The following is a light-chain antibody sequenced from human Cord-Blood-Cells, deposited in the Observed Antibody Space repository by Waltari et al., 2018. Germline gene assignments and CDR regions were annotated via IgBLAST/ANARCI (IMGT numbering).Light chain of an antibody. CDR1: SSNIGSNY. J-gene: IGLJ3*02. CDR3: AAWDDSLSGLWV. Sequence: QSVLTQPPSASGTPGRRVTISCSGSSSNIGSNYVYWYQQLPGTAPKLLIYRNNQRPSGVPVRFSGSKSGTSASLAISGLRSEDEADYYCAAWDDSLSGLWVFGGGTKLTVL. V-gene: IGLV1-47*01. CDR2: RNN.